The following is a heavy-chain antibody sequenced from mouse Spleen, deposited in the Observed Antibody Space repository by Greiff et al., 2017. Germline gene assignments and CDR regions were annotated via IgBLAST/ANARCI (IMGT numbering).Heavy chain of an antibody. V-gene: IGHV1-53*01. Sequence: VQLQQSGAELARPGASVKMSCKASGYTFTSYTMHWVKQRPGQGLEWIGNINPSNGGTNYNEKFKSKATLTVDKSSSTAYMQLSSLTSEDSAVYYCAREGKYGNYRYYFDYWGQGTTLTVSS. J-gene: IGHJ2*01. CDR1: GYTFTSYT. D-gene: IGHD2-10*02. CDR2: INPSNGGT. CDR3: AREGKYGNYRYYFDY.